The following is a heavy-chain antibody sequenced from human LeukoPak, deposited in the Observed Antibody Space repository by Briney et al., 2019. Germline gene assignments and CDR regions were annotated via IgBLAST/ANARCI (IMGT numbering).Heavy chain of an antibody. CDR1: GYTFTSYG. CDR2: VSAYNGNT. Sequence: GASVKVSCKASGYTFTSYGISWVRQAPGQGLEWMGWVSAYNGNTNYAQKLQGRVTMTTDTSTSTAYMELRSLRSDDTAVYYCARGGYYYGSGSSIDYWGQGTLVTVSS. J-gene: IGHJ4*02. V-gene: IGHV1-18*01. D-gene: IGHD3-10*01. CDR3: ARGGYYYGSGSSIDY.